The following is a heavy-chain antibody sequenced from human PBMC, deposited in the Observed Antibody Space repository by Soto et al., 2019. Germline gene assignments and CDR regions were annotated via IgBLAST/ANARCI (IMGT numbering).Heavy chain of an antibody. V-gene: IGHV1-69*01. CDR1: GGTFSNFA. CDR3: AASGMDVLGYGHKDTEGIDI. CDR2: IIPLFNVA. Sequence: QVQLVQSGPEVKKPGSSVKVSCEASGGTFSNFAVNWVRQAPGQGREWVGGIIPLFNVAKYAQKFEGRVTSVAEDSTSTAYMDLSSPTSADTGVYYCAASGMDVLGYGHKDTEGIDIWGQGTMVTVSS. D-gene: IGHD2-15*01. J-gene: IGHJ3*02.